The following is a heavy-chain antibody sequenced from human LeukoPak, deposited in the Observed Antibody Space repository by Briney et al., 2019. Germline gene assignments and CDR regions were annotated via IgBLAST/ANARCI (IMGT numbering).Heavy chain of an antibody. D-gene: IGHD2-15*01. Sequence: PGGSPRLSCAASGFIFSSYSMNWVRQAPGKGLEWVSSISSSSYIYYADSVKGRFTISRDNAKNSLYLQMNSLRAEDTAVYYCASGYCSGGSCYRAAFDIWGQGTMVTVSS. V-gene: IGHV3-21*01. CDR1: GFIFSSYS. CDR3: ASGYCSGGSCYRAAFDI. J-gene: IGHJ3*02. CDR2: ISSSSYI.